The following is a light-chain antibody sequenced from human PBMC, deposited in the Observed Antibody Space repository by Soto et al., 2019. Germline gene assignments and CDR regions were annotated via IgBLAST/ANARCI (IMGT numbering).Light chain of an antibody. CDR2: GAS. V-gene: IGKV3-20*01. CDR3: QQYGDLPT. Sequence: EFVLTQSPGTLSLSPGERATLSCRASQNVASDYLAWYRQKPGQAPRVLIYGASARAISIPDRISGSGSGTDFTLTISRLEPEDFAVYYCQQYGDLPTFGQGTRLELK. J-gene: IGKJ5*01. CDR1: QNVASDY.